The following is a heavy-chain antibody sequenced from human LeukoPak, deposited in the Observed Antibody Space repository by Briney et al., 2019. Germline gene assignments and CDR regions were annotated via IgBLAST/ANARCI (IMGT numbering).Heavy chain of an antibody. Sequence: ASVKVSCKASGYTFTGYYMHWVRQAPGQGLEWMGWINPNSGGTNYAQKFQGRVTMTRDTSISTVYMELSRLISDDTAVYYCARGRGVTNWFDPWGQGTLVTVSS. J-gene: IGHJ5*02. CDR2: INPNSGGT. D-gene: IGHD3-10*01. CDR1: GYTFTGYY. CDR3: ARGRGVTNWFDP. V-gene: IGHV1-2*02.